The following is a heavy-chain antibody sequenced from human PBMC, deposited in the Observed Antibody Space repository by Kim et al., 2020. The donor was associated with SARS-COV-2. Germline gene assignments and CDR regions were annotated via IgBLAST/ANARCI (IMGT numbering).Heavy chain of an antibody. CDR3: ARERGDGDYVQSYYGMDV. Sequence: ASVKVSCKASGYTFTSYYMHWVRQAPGQGLEWMGIINPSGGSTSYAQKFQGRVTMTRDTSTSTVYMELSSLRSEDTAVYYCARERGDGDYVQSYYGMDVWGQGTTVTVSS. V-gene: IGHV1-46*01. CDR1: GYTFTSYY. D-gene: IGHD4-17*01. CDR2: INPSGGST. J-gene: IGHJ6*02.